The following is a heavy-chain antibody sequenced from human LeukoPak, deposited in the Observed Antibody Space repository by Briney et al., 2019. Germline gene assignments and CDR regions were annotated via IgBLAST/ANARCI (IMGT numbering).Heavy chain of an antibody. CDR3: ARAKRDGYNYLWYFDY. CDR1: GFTFSSYA. J-gene: IGHJ4*02. CDR2: ISYDGSNK. D-gene: IGHD5-24*01. V-gene: IGHV3-30*04. Sequence: PGGSLRLSCAASGFTFSSYAMHWVRQAPGKGLEWVAVISYDGSNKYYADSVKGRFTISGDNSKNTLYLQMNSLRAEDTAVYYCARAKRDGYNYLWYFDYWGQGTLVTVSS.